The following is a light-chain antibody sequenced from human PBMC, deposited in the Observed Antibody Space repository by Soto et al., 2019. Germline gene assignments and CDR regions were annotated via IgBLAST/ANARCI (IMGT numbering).Light chain of an antibody. CDR1: SSDVGGYDY. CDR3: SSYTTARTYV. V-gene: IGLV2-14*01. Sequence: QSALTPPASVSGSPGQSSTISFTGTSSDVGGYDYVSWYQQHPDKAPKFLIYEATKRPSGVSHRFSGSKSGNTASLTISGLQAEDEADYYCSSYTTARTYVFGTGTKVTVL. J-gene: IGLJ1*01. CDR2: EAT.